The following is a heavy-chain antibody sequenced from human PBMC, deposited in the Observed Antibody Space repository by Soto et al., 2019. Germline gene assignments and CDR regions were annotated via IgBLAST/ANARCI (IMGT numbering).Heavy chain of an antibody. J-gene: IGHJ6*02. CDR1: GFTFSSYG. CDR3: AKERYDILTGLRDYYYGMDV. CDR2: ISYDGSNK. V-gene: IGHV3-30*18. Sequence: QVQLVESGGGVVQPGRSLRLSCAASGFTFSSYGMHWVRQAPGKGLEWVAVISYDGSNKYYADSVKGRFTISRDNSKNTLYLQMNSLRAEDTAVYYCAKERYDILTGLRDYYYGMDVWGQGTTVTVSS. D-gene: IGHD3-9*01.